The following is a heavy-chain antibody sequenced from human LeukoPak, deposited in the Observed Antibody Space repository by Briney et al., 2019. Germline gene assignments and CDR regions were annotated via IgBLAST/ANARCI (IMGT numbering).Heavy chain of an antibody. Sequence: GGSLRLSCAASGFTFSNYDMHWARQAPGKGLEWVSAISSSSSYIHYADSIKGRFTISRDNAENSLYLQMNSLRAVDTAVYFCARGEEKATITALDSWGQGTLVTVSS. CDR1: GFTFSNYD. V-gene: IGHV3-21*01. CDR3: ARGEEKATITALDS. J-gene: IGHJ4*02. D-gene: IGHD5-24*01. CDR2: ISSSSSYI.